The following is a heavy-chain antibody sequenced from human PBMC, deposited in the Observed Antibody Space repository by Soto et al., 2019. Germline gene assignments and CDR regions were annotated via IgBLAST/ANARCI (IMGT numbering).Heavy chain of an antibody. CDR2: IMPVFATP. CDR3: ARDKDRQQLGGNYYYILDV. CDR1: GGTFSTSA. D-gene: IGHD2-2*01. J-gene: IGHJ6*02. Sequence: QVQLVQSGAEVKKPGSSVKVSCKASGGTFSTSAISWVRQAPGQGLEWVGGIMPVFATPDYAQKFQGRVTIPADETPTTAYLELTSLITDDTAVYYCARDKDRQQLGGNYYYILDVWGQGTAITGSS. V-gene: IGHV1-69*12.